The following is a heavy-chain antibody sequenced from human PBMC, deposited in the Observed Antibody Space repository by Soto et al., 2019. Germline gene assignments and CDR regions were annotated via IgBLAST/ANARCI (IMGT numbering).Heavy chain of an antibody. D-gene: IGHD3-22*01. Sequence: SETLSLTCTVSGGSISSDDYYWSWIRQAPGRGLEWIGYIHSSGSIYYNPSLKSRATMAIDTAGNQFSLKVSSVTVADTAVYYCARDLDGLHDDTSGPFPRPGWGQGTLVTVSS. CDR2: IHSSGSI. J-gene: IGHJ1*01. V-gene: IGHV4-30-4*01. CDR3: ARDLDGLHDDTSGPFPRPG. CDR1: GGSISSDDYY.